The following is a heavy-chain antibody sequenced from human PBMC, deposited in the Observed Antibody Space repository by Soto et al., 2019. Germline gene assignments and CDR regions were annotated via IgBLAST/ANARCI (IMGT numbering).Heavy chain of an antibody. Sequence: GGSLRLSCAASGFTFISYGMHWVRQAPGKGLEWVAVISYDGSNKYYADSVKGRFTISRDNSKNALYLQMNSLRAEDTAVYYCAHNLAWGQGTLVTVSS. D-gene: IGHD1-1*01. V-gene: IGHV3-30*03. CDR2: ISYDGSNK. CDR1: GFTFISYG. J-gene: IGHJ5*02. CDR3: AHNLA.